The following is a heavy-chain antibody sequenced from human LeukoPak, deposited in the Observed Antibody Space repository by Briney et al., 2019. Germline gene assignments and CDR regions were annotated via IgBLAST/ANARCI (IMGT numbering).Heavy chain of an antibody. J-gene: IGHJ4*02. CDR2: IYYSGST. Sequence: PSETLSLTCTVSGGSISSYYWSWIRQPPGKGLEWIGYIYYSGSTNYNPPLKSRVTISVDTSKNQFSLKLSSVTAADTAVYYCASSNCSSTSCYTLYDYWGQGTLVTVSS. CDR3: ASSNCSSTSCYTLYDY. CDR1: GGSISSYY. V-gene: IGHV4-59*12. D-gene: IGHD2-2*02.